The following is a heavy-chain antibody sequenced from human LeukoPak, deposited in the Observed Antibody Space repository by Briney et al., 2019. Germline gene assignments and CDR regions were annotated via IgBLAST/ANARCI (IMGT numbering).Heavy chain of an antibody. V-gene: IGHV4-39*07. CDR3: ARVPAYYDFWSGYYRGGGFDY. D-gene: IGHD3-3*01. J-gene: IGHJ4*02. CDR2: IYYSGST. Sequence: ASEALSLTCTVSGGSISSSSYYWGWIRQPPGKGLEWIGSIYYSGSTYYNPSLKSRVTISVGTSKNQFSLKLSSVTAADTAVYYCARVPAYYDFWSGYYRGGGFDYWGQGTLVTVSS. CDR1: GGSISSSSYY.